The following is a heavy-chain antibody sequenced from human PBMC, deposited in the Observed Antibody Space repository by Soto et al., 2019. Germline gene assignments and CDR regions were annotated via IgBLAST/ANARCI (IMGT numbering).Heavy chain of an antibody. CDR1: GYNFTSYY. D-gene: IGHD3-3*01. CDR2: IDPSGGST. V-gene: IGHV1-46*03. Sequence: QVQLVQSGAEVKKPGASVKVSCKASGYNFTSYYMHWVRQAPGQGLEWMGRIDPSGGSTSYEQKFQGRVSMTRDTSTSTVYMDLRSLRSEDTAVYYCARDLTGGPTYYDFWSGYSPVDYWGLGTLVTVSS. CDR3: ARDLTGGPTYYDFWSGYSPVDY. J-gene: IGHJ4*02.